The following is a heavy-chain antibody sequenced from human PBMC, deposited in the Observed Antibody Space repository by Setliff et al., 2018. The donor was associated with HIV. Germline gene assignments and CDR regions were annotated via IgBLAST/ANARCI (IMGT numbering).Heavy chain of an antibody. CDR3: ARGPWVQRWLGYLQN. CDR2: INTNSGTP. Sequence: ASVKVSCKASGYSFTSYAITWVRQAPGQGLEWVGWINTNSGTPTYARDFTGRFVFSVDTSANTAYLQISSLKSGDTGVYYCARGPWVQRWLGYLQNWGQGTQVTVSS. J-gene: IGHJ4*02. V-gene: IGHV7-4-1*02. D-gene: IGHD5-18*01. CDR1: GYSFTSYA.